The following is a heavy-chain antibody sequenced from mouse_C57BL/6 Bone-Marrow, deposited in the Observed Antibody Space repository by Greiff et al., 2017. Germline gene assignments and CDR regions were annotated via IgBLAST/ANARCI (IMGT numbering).Heavy chain of an antibody. CDR2: INPNNGGT. J-gene: IGHJ2*01. CDR3: AITGRVFDY. V-gene: IGHV1-26*01. CDR1: GYTFTDYY. D-gene: IGHD4-1*01. Sequence: LVEPGASVKISCKASGYTFTDYYMNWVKQSHGKSLEWIGDINPNNGGTSYNQKFKGKATLTVDKSSSTAYMELRSLTSEDSAVYYCAITGRVFDYWGQGTTLTVSS.